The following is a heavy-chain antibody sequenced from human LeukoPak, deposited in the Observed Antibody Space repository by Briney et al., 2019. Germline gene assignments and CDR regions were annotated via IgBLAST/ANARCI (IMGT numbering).Heavy chain of an antibody. CDR2: IYYSGST. J-gene: IGHJ4*02. CDR3: AREAYLWVGDVAHRPFDF. CDR1: GGSISSYY. V-gene: IGHV4-59*12. D-gene: IGHD3-16*01. Sequence: PSETLSLTCTVSGGSISSYYWSWIRQPPGKGLEWIGYIYYSGSTNYNPSLKSRVTISVDTSKNQFSLKLSSVTAADTAVYYCAREAYLWVGDVAHRPFDFWGQGTLVTVSS.